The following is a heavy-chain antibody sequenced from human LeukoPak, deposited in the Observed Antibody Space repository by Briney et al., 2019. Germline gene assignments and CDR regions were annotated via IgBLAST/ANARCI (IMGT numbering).Heavy chain of an antibody. CDR2: IYTSGST. V-gene: IGHV4-61*02. CDR3: ARDSCSGGSCYSSVWYFDL. CDR1: GGYISSGSYY. D-gene: IGHD2-15*01. J-gene: IGHJ2*01. Sequence: SETLSLTCTVSGGYISSGSYYWSWIRQPAWKGLEWIGRIYTSGSTNYNPSLKSRVTISVDTSKNQFSLKLSSVTAADTAVYYCARDSCSGGSCYSSVWYFDLWGRGTLVTVSS.